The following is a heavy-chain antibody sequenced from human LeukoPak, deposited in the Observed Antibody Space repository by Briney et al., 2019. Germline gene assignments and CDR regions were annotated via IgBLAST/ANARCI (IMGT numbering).Heavy chain of an antibody. CDR2: IRYNEGDT. CDR1: AFTFSSYG. CDR3: SLY. V-gene: IGHV3-30*02. D-gene: IGHD4-17*01. J-gene: IGHJ4*02. Sequence: GGSLRLSCAASAFTFSSYGLHWVRQAPGKGLQWVAFIRYNEGDTFYGDSVKGRFTISRDNSRSTVYLQMDSLRAGCAEYGDYSLYWGRGTLVTVFS.